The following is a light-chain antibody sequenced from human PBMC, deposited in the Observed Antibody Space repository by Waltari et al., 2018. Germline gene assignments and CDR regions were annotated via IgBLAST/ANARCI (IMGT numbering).Light chain of an antibody. Sequence: DIVMTQSPDSLAVSLGERAAINCKSSQSVLHRSNNKNRLAWYQQKPGQPPRLLIYWASTRDSGVPARFSGSGSETDFTLSNSSLQPEDVAVYYCQHYYITPWTFSQGTKVEIK. CDR1: QSVLHRSNNKNR. J-gene: IGKJ1*01. CDR2: WAS. V-gene: IGKV4-1*01. CDR3: QHYYITPWT.